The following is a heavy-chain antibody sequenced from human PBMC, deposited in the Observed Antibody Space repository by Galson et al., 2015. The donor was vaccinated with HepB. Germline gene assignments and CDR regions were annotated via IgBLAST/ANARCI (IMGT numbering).Heavy chain of an antibody. CDR2: IKSKTDGGTT. CDR3: TTEYSGYDFLGAFDY. CDR1: GFTFSNAW. Sequence: SLRLSCAASGFTFSNAWMNWVRQAPGKGLEWVGRIKSKTDGGTTDYAAPVKGRFTISRDDSKNTLYLQMNSLKTEDTAVYYCTTEYSGYDFLGAFDYWGQGTLVTVSS. V-gene: IGHV3-15*07. J-gene: IGHJ4*02. D-gene: IGHD5-12*01.